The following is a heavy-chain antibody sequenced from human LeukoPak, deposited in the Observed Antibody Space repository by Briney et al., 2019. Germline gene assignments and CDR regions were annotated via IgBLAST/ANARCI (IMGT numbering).Heavy chain of an antibody. V-gene: IGHV3-21*01. Sequence: GGSLRLSCAASGFTFSSYSMNWVRQAPGKGLEWVSSISSSSSYMYYADSVKGRFTISRDNAKNSLYLQMNSLRAEDTAVYYCARDYGSGSYYMDYWGQGTLVTVSS. CDR2: ISSSSSYM. J-gene: IGHJ4*02. CDR3: ARDYGSGSYYMDY. D-gene: IGHD3-10*01. CDR1: GFTFSSYS.